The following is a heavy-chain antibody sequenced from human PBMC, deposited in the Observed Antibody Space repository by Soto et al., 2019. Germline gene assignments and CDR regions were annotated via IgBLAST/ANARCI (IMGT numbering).Heavy chain of an antibody. CDR1: GGSISSYY. CDR2: IYYSGST. V-gene: IGHV4-59*01. D-gene: IGHD2-2*02. CDR3: ARKPCYCSSTTCYIGWFDP. Sequence: SETLSLTCTVSGGSISSYYWSWIRQPPGKGLEWIGYIYYSGSTNYNPSLKSRVTISVDTSKNQFSLKLSSVTAADTAVYYCARKPCYCSSTTCYIGWFDPWGQGTLVAVSS. J-gene: IGHJ5*02.